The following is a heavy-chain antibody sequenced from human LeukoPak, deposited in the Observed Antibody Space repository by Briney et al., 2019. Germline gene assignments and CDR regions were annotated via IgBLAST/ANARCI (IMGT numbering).Heavy chain of an antibody. D-gene: IGHD3-3*01. CDR3: SRETNDFWSGRRIDY. CDR1: GFSFSSYW. J-gene: IGHJ4*02. V-gene: IGHV3-7*01. CDR2: IKQDGSEK. Sequence: GGSLRLSCAASGFSFSSYWMTWVRQAPGKGLEWVANIKQDGSEKYYVDSVKGRFTISRDNAKNSLYLQMNSLRAEDTAVYYCSRETNDFWSGRRIDYWGQGALVTVFS.